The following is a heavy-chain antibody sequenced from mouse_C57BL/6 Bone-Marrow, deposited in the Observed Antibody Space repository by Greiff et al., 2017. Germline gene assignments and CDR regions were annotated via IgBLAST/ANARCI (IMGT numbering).Heavy chain of an antibody. D-gene: IGHD1-1*01. Sequence: EVQLQESGPGLVKPSQSLSLTCSVTGYSITSGYYWNWIRQFPGNKLEWMGYISYDGSNNYNPSLKNLISITRDTSKNQFFLKLNSVTTEDTATYYCARYITTVGGQGTLVTVSA. J-gene: IGHJ3*01. CDR3: ARYITTV. CDR2: ISYDGSN. V-gene: IGHV3-6*01. CDR1: GYSITSGYY.